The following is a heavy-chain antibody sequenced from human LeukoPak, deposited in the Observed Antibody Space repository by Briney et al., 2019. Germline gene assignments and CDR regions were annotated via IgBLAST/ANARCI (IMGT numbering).Heavy chain of an antibody. J-gene: IGHJ6*04. CDR2: INAGNGNT. Sequence: GASVKVSCKASGYTFTSYAMHWVRQAPGQRLEWMGRINAGNGNTKYSQKFQGRVTITRDTSASTAYMELSSLRSEDTAVYYCARSYYYGSGSPWGYYYYGMDVWGKGTTVTVSS. CDR1: GYTFTSYA. CDR3: ARSYYYGSGSPWGYYYYGMDV. D-gene: IGHD3-10*01. V-gene: IGHV1-3*01.